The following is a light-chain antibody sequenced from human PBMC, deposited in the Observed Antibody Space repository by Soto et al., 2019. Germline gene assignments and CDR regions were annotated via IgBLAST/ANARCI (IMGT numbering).Light chain of an antibody. V-gene: IGLV2-11*01. CDR1: SSDVGAYNY. CDR3: CSYSGSYTYV. J-gene: IGLJ1*01. Sequence: QSALSQPRSVSGSPGQSVTISCTGTSSDVGAYNYVSWYQQYPGKAPKLMIYDVTKRPSGVPDRFSGSKSGNTASLTISGLQADDEADYYCCSYSGSYTYVFGTGTKLTVL. CDR2: DVT.